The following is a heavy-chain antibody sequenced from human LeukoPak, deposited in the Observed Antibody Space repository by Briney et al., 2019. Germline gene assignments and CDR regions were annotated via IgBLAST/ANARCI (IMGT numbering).Heavy chain of an antibody. D-gene: IGHD3-10*01. CDR2: IYYTGST. V-gene: IGHV4-31*03. Sequence: PSETLSLTCTVSGDSMSSGGYYWSWIRQYPGKGLEWIGYIYYTGSTFYNPSLQSRLTISVDTSKNQFSLKLSSVTAADTAVYYCARDAGLGVRAYYFDSWGQGTLVTVSS. CDR3: ARDAGLGVRAYYFDS. J-gene: IGHJ4*02. CDR1: GDSMSSGGYY.